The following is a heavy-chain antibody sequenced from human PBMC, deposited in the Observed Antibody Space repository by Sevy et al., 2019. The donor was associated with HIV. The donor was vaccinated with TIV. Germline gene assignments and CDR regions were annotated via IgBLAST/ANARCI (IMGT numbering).Heavy chain of an antibody. Sequence: GGSLRLSCAASGLTFSTYGMHWVRQAPGKGLVWVAVISYDGNIQYDADSVKGRFTVSRDNSKNTLYLQMNSLRAEDSAVYYCAKDQGGYNYAPGYWGQGTLVTVSS. V-gene: IGHV3-30*18. D-gene: IGHD5-18*01. CDR1: GLTFSTYG. CDR2: ISYDGNIQ. J-gene: IGHJ4*02. CDR3: AKDQGGYNYAPGY.